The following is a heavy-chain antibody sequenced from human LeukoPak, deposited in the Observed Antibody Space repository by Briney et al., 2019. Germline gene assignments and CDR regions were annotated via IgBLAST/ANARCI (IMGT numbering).Heavy chain of an antibody. Sequence: SETLSLTCTVSGGSISSSSYYWGWIRQPPGKGLEWIGSIYYSGSTYYNPSLKSPVTISVHTSKNQLSLKLSSVTAADTAVYHCARLTPLNFDYWGQGTLVTVSS. CDR2: IYYSGST. CDR1: GGSISSSSYY. V-gene: IGHV4-39*07. CDR3: ARLTPLNFDY. J-gene: IGHJ4*02.